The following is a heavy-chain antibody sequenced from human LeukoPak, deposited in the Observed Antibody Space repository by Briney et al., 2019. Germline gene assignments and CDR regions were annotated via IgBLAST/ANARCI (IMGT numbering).Heavy chain of an antibody. V-gene: IGHV1-69*01. CDR2: IIPIFGTA. CDR3: ATEEGGSGYPHDAFDI. D-gene: IGHD3-3*01. Sequence: SVKVSCKASGGTFSSYAISWVRQAPGQGLEWMGGIIPIFGTANYAQKFQGRVTITADESTSTAYMELSSLRSEDTAVYYCATEEGGSGYPHDAFDIWGQGTMVTVSS. CDR1: GGTFSSYA. J-gene: IGHJ3*02.